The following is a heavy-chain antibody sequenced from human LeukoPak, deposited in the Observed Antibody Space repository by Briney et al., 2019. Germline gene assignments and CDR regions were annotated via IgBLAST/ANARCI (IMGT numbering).Heavy chain of an antibody. CDR3: ARDVICSGGSCYSPVDV. CDR2: INPNSGGT. J-gene: IGHJ6*02. D-gene: IGHD2-15*01. V-gene: IGHV1-2*02. CDR1: GYTFTGYY. Sequence: ASVTVSCTASGYTFTGYYMHWVRQAPGQGLEWMGWINPNSGGTNYAQKFQGRVTMTRDTSISTAYMELSRLRSDDTAVYYCARDVICSGGSCYSPVDVWGQGTTVTVSS.